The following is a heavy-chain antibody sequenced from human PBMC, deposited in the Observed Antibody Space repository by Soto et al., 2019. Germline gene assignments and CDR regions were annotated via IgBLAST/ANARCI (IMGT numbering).Heavy chain of an antibody. CDR3: AREAQDYYFDY. V-gene: IGHV4-59*01. D-gene: IGHD6-6*01. Sequence: QEQLQESGPGLVKPSETLTLSCTVSPGSISSSYWSWIRQPPGKGLEWIGHVAYSGTTKYNPSLKGRGSISVSSSKRQFSLRLGSVTAADTAVYYCAREAQDYYFDYWGQGIRVTVSS. CDR1: PGSISSSY. CDR2: VAYSGTT. J-gene: IGHJ4*02.